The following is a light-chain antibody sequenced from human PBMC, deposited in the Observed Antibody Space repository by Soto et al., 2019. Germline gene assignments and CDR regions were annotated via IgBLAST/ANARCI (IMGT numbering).Light chain of an antibody. CDR3: TSYKNRSNPEV. CDR1: SSYFGGYNY. Sequence: QSALTQPASVSGAPGQSVTISCAGTSSYFGGYNYVSWYQQHPGKAPKLMIYDVSNRPSGVSNRFSGSKSGNTASLTISGLQAEDEADYYRTSYKNRSNPEVFGTGTXVTVL. V-gene: IGLV2-14*01. CDR2: DVS. J-gene: IGLJ1*01.